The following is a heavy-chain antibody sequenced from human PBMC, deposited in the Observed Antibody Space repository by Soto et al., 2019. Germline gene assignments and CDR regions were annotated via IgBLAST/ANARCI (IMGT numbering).Heavy chain of an antibody. CDR3: ATSQGSSSSLEIYYYYYYGMDV. CDR1: GGTFGSYA. CDR2: IIPIPGTA. D-gene: IGHD2-2*01. J-gene: IGHJ6*04. V-gene: IGHV1-69*01. Sequence: QVQLVQSGAEVKKPGSSVKVSCKASGGTFGSYAISWVRQAPGQGLEWMGGIIPIPGTANYAQKFQGRVTIAADESTSTAYMVLSRLRSEDTAVYYCATSQGSSSSLEIYYYYYYGMDVWGEGTTVTVSS.